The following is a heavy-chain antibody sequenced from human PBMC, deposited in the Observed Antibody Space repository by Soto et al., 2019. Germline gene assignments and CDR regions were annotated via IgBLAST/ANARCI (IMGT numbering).Heavy chain of an antibody. CDR1: GFTFSSCA. CDR3: VKDRSDTWSFDY. CDR2: VSHDGSLY. J-gene: IGHJ4*02. V-gene: IGHV3-30*18. Sequence: QVQLVESGGGVVQPGRSLRLPCAASGFTFSSCAMHWVRQVPGKGLEWLAVVSHDGSLYPYADSVKGRFSISRDNSRKTLYLQMNSLRPEDTAVYYCVKDRSDTWSFDYWGQGTLVTVSS. D-gene: IGHD2-8*02.